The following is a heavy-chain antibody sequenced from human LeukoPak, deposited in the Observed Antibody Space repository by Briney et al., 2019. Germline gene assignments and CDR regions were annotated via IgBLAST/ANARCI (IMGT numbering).Heavy chain of an antibody. CDR2: INAGNGNT. CDR1: GYTFTSYA. Sequence: ASVKVSCKASGYTFTSYAMHWVCQAPGQRLEWMGWINAGNGNTKYSQKFQGRVTITRDTSASTAYMELSSLRSEDTAVYYCARDLSLYYDSSGYRGYPFDPWGQGTLVTVSS. V-gene: IGHV1-3*01. CDR3: ARDLSLYYDSSGYRGYPFDP. D-gene: IGHD3-22*01. J-gene: IGHJ5*02.